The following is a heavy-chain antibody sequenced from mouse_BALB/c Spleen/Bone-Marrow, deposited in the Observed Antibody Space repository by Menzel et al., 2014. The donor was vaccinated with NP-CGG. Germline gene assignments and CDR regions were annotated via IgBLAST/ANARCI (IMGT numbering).Heavy chain of an antibody. CDR3: AGGGHDFSLDY. D-gene: IGHD2-4*01. Sequence: VQLQQSGAELGMPGASVKMSCKASGYTFTDNWIYWVKQRPGQGLERIGAIDTSDSYTNYNQKFMGKASLTVDASSSTAYMQVSSLTSDDSAVYYCAGGGHDFSLDYWGQGTSVTVSS. CDR1: GYTFTDNW. V-gene: IGHV1-69*01. J-gene: IGHJ4*01. CDR2: IDTSDSYT.